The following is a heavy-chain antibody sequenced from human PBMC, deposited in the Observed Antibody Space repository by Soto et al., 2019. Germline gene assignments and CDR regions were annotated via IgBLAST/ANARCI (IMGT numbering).Heavy chain of an antibody. J-gene: IGHJ6*02. V-gene: IGHV5-10-1*01. D-gene: IGHD3-9*01. Sequence: GESLKISCKGSGYSFTSYWISWVRQMPGKGLEWMGRIDPSDSYTNYSPSFQGHVTISADKSISTAYLQWSSLKASDTAMYYCARHGPFVYYHILTGYRAHYYYYGLDVWGQGTTVTISS. CDR2: IDPSDSYT. CDR3: ARHGPFVYYHILTGYRAHYYYYGLDV. CDR1: GYSFTSYW.